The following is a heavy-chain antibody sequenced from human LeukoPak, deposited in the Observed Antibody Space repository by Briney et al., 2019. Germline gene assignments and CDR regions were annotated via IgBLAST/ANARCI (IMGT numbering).Heavy chain of an antibody. V-gene: IGHV1-69*13. Sequence: SVKVSCKASGGTFSSYAISWVRQAPRQGLEWMGGIIPIFGTANYAQKFQGRVTITADESTSTAYMELSSLRSEDTAVYYCARSEIAVAALYYFDYWGQGTLVTVSS. CDR2: IIPIFGTA. CDR3: ARSEIAVAALYYFDY. J-gene: IGHJ4*02. D-gene: IGHD6-19*01. CDR1: GGTFSSYA.